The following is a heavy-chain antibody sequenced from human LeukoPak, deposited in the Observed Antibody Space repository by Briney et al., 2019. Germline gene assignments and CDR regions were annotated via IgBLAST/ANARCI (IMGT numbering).Heavy chain of an antibody. D-gene: IGHD2-15*01. J-gene: IGHJ5*02. CDR2: INPSGGST. V-gene: IGHV1-46*01. CDR1: GYTFTSYY. CDR3: AREGCSGGSYYRNWFDP. Sequence: ASVKVSCKASGYTFTSYYMHWVRQAPGQGLEWMGIINPSGGSTSYAQKFQGRVTMTRDTSTSTVYMELSSLRSEDTAVYYCAREGCSGGSYYRNWFDPWGQGTLVTVSS.